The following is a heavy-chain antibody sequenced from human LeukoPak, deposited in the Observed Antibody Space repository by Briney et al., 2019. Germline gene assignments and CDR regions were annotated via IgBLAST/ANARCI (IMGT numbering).Heavy chain of an antibody. CDR3: ARGRVVVVPAATQYYFDY. CDR2: IYHSGST. Sequence: SETLSLTCAVSGGSISSGGYSWSWIRQPPGKGLEWIGYIYHSGSTYHNPSLKSRVTISVDRSKNQFSLKLSSVTAADTAVYYCARGRVVVVPAATQYYFDYWGQGTLVTVSS. J-gene: IGHJ4*02. V-gene: IGHV4-30-2*01. CDR1: GGSISSGGYS. D-gene: IGHD2-2*01.